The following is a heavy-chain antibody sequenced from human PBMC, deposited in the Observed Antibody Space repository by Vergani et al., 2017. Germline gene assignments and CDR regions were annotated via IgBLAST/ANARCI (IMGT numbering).Heavy chain of an antibody. V-gene: IGHV1-8*03. CDR2: MNPISGNT. CDR1: GYTFTSDD. D-gene: IGHD2-15*01. J-gene: IGHJ5*02. CDR3: ARAPGRRCSGGSCYSSFRWFDP. Sequence: QVQLVQSGAEVKKPGASVKVSCKASGYTFTSDDINWVRQATGQGLEWMGWMNPISGNTGYAQNLQGRLTITRDTSVNTAYMELSSLTSEDMAVYYCARAPGRRCSGGSCYSSFRWFDPWGQGTLVTVFS.